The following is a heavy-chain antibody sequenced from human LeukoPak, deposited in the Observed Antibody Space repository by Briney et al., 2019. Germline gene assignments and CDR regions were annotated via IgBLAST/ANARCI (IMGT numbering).Heavy chain of an antibody. CDR3: AGSRSSGWFGY. V-gene: IGHV1-2*02. CDR1: GYTFTDYF. D-gene: IGHD6-19*01. CDR2: INPNSGGT. J-gene: IGHJ4*02. Sequence: ASLKVSCKASGYTFTDYFMHWVRQAPGQGLEWLGWINPNSGGTDYAQKFQGGVTMTRDTSIRTAYMELRSLRSDDTAVYYCAGSRSSGWFGYWGQGTLVTVSS.